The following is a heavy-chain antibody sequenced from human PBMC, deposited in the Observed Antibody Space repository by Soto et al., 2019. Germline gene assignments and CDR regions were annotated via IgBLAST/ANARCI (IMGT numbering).Heavy chain of an antibody. CDR3: ASALVPAADGELWYGEHFDY. V-gene: IGHV1-69*12. Sequence: QVQLVQSGAEVKKPGSSVKVPCKASGGTFSSYAISWVRQAPGQGLEWMGGIIPIFGTANYAQKFQGRVTITADESTSTAYMELSSLRSEDTAVYYCASALVPAADGELWYGEHFDYWGQGTLVTVSS. J-gene: IGHJ4*02. D-gene: IGHD2-2*01. CDR1: GGTFSSYA. CDR2: IIPIFGTA.